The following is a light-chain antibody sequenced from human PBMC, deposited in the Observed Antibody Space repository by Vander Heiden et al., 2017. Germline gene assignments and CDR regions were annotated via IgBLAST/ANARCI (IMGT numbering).Light chain of an antibody. Sequence: EILFTQSPGTLSLSPGEIATLSCRTSQSVSSSYLAWYQQKPGQAPRLLIYGASSRATGIPDRFSGSGSGTDFTLTISRLEPEDFAVYYCQQYGSSPPRYTFGQGTKLEIK. V-gene: IGKV3-20*01. CDR1: QSVSSSY. CDR3: QQYGSSPPRYT. J-gene: IGKJ2*01. CDR2: GAS.